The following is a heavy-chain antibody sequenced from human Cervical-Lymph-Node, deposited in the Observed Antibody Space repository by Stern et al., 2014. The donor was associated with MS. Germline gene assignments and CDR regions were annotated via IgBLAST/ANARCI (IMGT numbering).Heavy chain of an antibody. CDR1: GFSLSISGVG. J-gene: IGHJ4*02. CDR2: IYGDDDK. CDR3: AHYYYDSSGYSFDY. V-gene: IGHV2-5*02. Sequence: QVTLKESGPTLVKPTQTLTLTCTFSGFSLSISGVGVGWIRQPPGKALEWLGRIYGDDDKRYSPALKSRLTITKDTSKNQVVLTMTNMDPVDTATYYCAHYYYDSSGYSFDYWGQGTLVTVSS. D-gene: IGHD3-22*01.